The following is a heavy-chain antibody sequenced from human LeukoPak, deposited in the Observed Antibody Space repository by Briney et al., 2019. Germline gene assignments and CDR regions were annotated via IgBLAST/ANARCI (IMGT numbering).Heavy chain of an antibody. Sequence: GGSLRLSCAASGFTVSSNYMSWVRQAPGKGLEWVSGMSGSGGNTYYADSVKGRFTIYRDNSKNTLYLQMNSLRAEDTAVYYCAKTFRWYYMDVWGKGTTVTISS. J-gene: IGHJ6*03. CDR2: MSGSGGNT. CDR1: GFTVSSNY. V-gene: IGHV3-23*01. D-gene: IGHD5-24*01. CDR3: AKTFRWYYMDV.